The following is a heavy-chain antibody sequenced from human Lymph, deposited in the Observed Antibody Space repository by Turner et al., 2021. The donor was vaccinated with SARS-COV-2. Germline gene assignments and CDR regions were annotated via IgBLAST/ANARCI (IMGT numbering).Heavy chain of an antibody. Sequence: QVQLVESGGGVVQPGRFLRLSFAASGFTFNNYPMPWVLQSPGKVLEWGAVISYDGSIKYYATSVKGRFTISRDNSKNTLYLQMNSVRAEDTAVYNCERDSSGSGTIDYWGQGTLVTVSS. CDR1: GFTFNNYP. D-gene: IGHD3-10*01. V-gene: IGHV3-30*01. J-gene: IGHJ4*02. CDR3: ERDSSGSGTIDY. CDR2: ISYDGSIK.